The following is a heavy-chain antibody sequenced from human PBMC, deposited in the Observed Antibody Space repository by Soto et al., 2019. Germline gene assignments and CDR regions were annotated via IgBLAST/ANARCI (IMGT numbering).Heavy chain of an antibody. CDR2: ISGSGGST. V-gene: IGHV3-23*01. CDR3: AKRGDYDYIWGSYRPLFDY. D-gene: IGHD3-16*02. J-gene: IGHJ4*02. CDR1: GFTFSSYA. Sequence: EVQLLESGGGLVQPGGSLRLSCAASGFTFSSYAMSWVRQAPGKGLEWVSAISGSGGSTYYADSVKGRFTISRDNSKNPLYLQMNSLRAEDTAVYYCAKRGDYDYIWGSYRPLFDYWGQGTLVTVSS.